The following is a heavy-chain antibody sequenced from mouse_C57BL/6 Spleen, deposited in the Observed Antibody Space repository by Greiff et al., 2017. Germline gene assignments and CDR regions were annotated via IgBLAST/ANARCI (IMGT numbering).Heavy chain of an antibody. CDR1: GYTFTDYE. D-gene: IGHD3-2*02. CDR2: IDPETGGT. Sequence: QVQLKPSGAELVRPGASVTLSCKASGYTFTDYEMHWVKQTPVHGLEWIGAIDPETGGTAYNQKFKGKAILTADKSSSTAYMELRSLTSEDSAVYYCTRQLRLRGYAMDYWGQGTSVTVSS. J-gene: IGHJ4*01. V-gene: IGHV1-15*01. CDR3: TRQLRLRGYAMDY.